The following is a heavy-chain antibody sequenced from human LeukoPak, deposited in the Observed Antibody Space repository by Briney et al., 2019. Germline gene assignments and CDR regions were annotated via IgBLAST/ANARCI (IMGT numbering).Heavy chain of an antibody. V-gene: IGHV1-2*02. CDR3: ARDWRIVGATGGFDY. D-gene: IGHD1-26*01. CDR1: GYTFTGYY. CDR2: INPNSGGT. J-gene: IGHJ4*02. Sequence: GASVKVSCKASGYTFTGYYMHWVRQAPGQGLEWMGWINPNSGGTNYAQKFQGRVTMTTDTSTSTAYMELRSLRSDDTAVYYCARDWRIVGATGGFDYWGQGTLVTVSS.